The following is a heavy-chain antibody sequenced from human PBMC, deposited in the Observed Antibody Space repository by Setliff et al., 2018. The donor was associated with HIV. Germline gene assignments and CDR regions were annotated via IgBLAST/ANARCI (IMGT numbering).Heavy chain of an antibody. V-gene: IGHV4-4*02. D-gene: IGHD5-18*01. CDR2: IYHSGSA. CDR3: ARTRGYSLYYFDY. CDR1: GGSISSGNW. Sequence: SETLSLTCAVSGGSISSGNWLNWVRQPPGKGLEWIGEIYHSGSANYNPSLKSRVTMSGDTSKNKVSLKLRSVSAADTAVYYCARTRGYSLYYFDYWGQGTLVTVSS. J-gene: IGHJ4*02.